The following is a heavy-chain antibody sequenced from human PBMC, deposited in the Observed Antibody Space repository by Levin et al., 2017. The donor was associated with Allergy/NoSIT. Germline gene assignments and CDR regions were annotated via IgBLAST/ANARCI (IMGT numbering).Heavy chain of an antibody. J-gene: IGHJ6*02. Sequence: PSETLSLTCTVSGASTSSYHWSWVRQPPGKGLEWIGYIYSSGSTNYNPSPKSRLTISVDTSKNQFSLGLSSVTAADTAVYYCARERVIEQSGNYYYYGIDLWGQGTTVIVSS. D-gene: IGHD2-21*01. CDR2: IYSSGST. V-gene: IGHV4-59*01. CDR3: ARERVIEQSGNYYYYGIDL. CDR1: GASTSSYH.